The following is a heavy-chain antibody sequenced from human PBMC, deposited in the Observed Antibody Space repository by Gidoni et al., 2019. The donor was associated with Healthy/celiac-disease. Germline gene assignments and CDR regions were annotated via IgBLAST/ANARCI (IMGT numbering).Heavy chain of an antibody. J-gene: IGHJ3*02. Sequence: EVPLVESGGGLVQPGGSLSLSCAASGFTVSSNYMSWVRQAPGKGLEWVSVIYSGGSTYYADAVKGRFTISRDNSKNTLYLKMNSLRAEDTAVYYCAREGGEMDDAFDIWGQGTMVTVSS. CDR3: AREGGEMDDAFDI. CDR2: IYSGGST. D-gene: IGHD2-21*01. CDR1: GFTVSSNY. V-gene: IGHV3-66*01.